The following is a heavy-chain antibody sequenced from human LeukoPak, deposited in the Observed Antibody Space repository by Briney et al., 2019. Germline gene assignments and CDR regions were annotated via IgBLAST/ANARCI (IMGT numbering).Heavy chain of an antibody. D-gene: IGHD6-13*01. CDR3: ARVLAAAPNWFDP. J-gene: IGHJ5*02. V-gene: IGHV4-61*02. Sequence: PSQTLSLTCTVSGGSISSGSYYWSWIRQPAGKGLEWIGRIYTSGSTNYNPSLKSRVTISVDTSKNQFSLKLSSVTAADKAVYYCARVLAAAPNWFDPWGQGTLVTVSS. CDR2: IYTSGST. CDR1: GGSISSGSYY.